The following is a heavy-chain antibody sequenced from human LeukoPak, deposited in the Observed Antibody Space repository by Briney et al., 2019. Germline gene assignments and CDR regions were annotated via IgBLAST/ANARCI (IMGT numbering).Heavy chain of an antibody. CDR1: GYTFTGYY. V-gene: IGHV1-2*02. CDR2: INPNSGGT. D-gene: IGHD3-16*01. CDR3: ATLWGKTPQYYFDY. Sequence: ASVKVSCKASGYTFTGYYMHWVRQAPGQGLEWMGWINPNSGGTNYAQKFQGRVTMPRDTSISTAYMELSRLRSDDTAVYYCATLWGKTPQYYFDYWGQGTLVTVSS. J-gene: IGHJ4*02.